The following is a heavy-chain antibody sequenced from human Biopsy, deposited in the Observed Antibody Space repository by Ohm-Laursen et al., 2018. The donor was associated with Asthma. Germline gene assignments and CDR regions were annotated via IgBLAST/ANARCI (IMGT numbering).Heavy chain of an antibody. CDR1: GGYTGSSDYH. D-gene: IGHD4-17*01. J-gene: IGHJ6*02. CDR2: VFWSGST. V-gene: IGHV4-30-4*01. Sequence: TLSLTCRVSGGYTGSSDYHWAWIRQAPGKGLEWIGFVFWSGSTHYSRSLERRVSISIDTATNEFSMKLRSVTPADTAVYFCARVVSYGDIYFGIDVWGPGNTVVVS. CDR3: ARVVSYGDIYFGIDV.